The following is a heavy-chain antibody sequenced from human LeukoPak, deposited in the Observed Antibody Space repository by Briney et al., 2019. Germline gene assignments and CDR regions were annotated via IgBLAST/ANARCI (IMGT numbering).Heavy chain of an antibody. D-gene: IGHD4-17*01. Sequence: PSETLSLTCTVSGGSISTYYWSWIRQPPGEGLEWIAYIAPSGGAVYNPSLNSRLIVSVDTSKNQFSLKLNSVTAADTAVYYCARHVATTVTRGYSCHPMDVWGKGTTVSVSS. CDR3: ARHVATTVTRGYSCHPMDV. V-gene: IGHV4-4*09. J-gene: IGHJ6*03. CDR2: IAPSGGA. CDR1: GGSISTYY.